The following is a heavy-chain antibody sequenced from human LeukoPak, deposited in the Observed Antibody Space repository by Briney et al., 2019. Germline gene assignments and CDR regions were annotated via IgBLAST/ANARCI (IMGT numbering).Heavy chain of an antibody. CDR3: ARDRLPSSYRGLDP. CDR1: GFTFSNYY. V-gene: IGHV3-7*03. J-gene: IGHJ5*02. Sequence: GGSLRLSCAASGFTFSNYYMSWFRQAPGKGLEWVANMNQDGSQRNYVDSVKGRFTISRDNAKNSLYLQMNSLRVEDTAVYFCARDRLPSSYRGLDPWGQGTPVIVSS. CDR2: MNQDGSQR. D-gene: IGHD6-13*01.